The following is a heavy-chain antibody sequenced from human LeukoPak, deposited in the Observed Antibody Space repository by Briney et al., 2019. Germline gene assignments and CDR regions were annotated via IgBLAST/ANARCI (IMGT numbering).Heavy chain of an antibody. D-gene: IGHD3-22*01. CDR3: ARNSYYDNSGEGAFDI. V-gene: IGHV4-30-2*01. CDR1: GASVSSIGYS. J-gene: IGHJ3*02. CDR2: IYQSGSA. Sequence: SETLSLTCGVSGASVSSIGYSWSWIRQPPGRGLEWIGFIYQSGSASYNPSLQSRVTISIDKSKNQFSLNLSSVTAADTAVYYCARNSYYDNSGEGAFDIWDQGTMVTVSS.